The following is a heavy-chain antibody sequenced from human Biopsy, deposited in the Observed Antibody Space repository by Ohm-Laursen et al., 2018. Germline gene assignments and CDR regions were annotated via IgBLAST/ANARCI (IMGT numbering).Heavy chain of an antibody. CDR1: GGSISSGY. Sequence: SETLSLTCTVSGGSISSGYWSWIRQTPGKRLEGIGYIYYSGSTNYNPSLKSRVTISVDTSKNQFSLRLNSVNAADTAVYYCARATNSTGWPYYYFYGMDVWGQGTTVTVSS. J-gene: IGHJ6*02. D-gene: IGHD2/OR15-2a*01. V-gene: IGHV4-59*01. CDR2: IYYSGST. CDR3: ARATNSTGWPYYYFYGMDV.